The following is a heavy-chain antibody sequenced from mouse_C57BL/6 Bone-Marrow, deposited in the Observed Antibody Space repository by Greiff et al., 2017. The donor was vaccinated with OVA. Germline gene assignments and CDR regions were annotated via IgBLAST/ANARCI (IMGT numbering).Heavy chain of an antibody. J-gene: IGHJ4*01. CDR1: GYTFTSYW. CDR3: ARWDSSVFFYAMDY. Sequence: VQLQQPGAELVKPGASVKLSCKASGYTFTSYWMHWVKQRPGQGLEWIGMIHPNSGSTNYNEKFKSKATLTVDKSSSTAYMQLSSLTSEDSAVYYCARWDSSVFFYAMDYWGQGTSVTVSS. CDR2: IHPNSGST. V-gene: IGHV1-64*01. D-gene: IGHD3-2*02.